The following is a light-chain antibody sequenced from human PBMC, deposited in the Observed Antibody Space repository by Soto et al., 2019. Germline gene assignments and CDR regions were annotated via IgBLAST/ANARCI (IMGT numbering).Light chain of an antibody. V-gene: IGKV3-15*01. CDR2: GAS. CDR1: QGVSGN. Sequence: EIVMTQSPATLSVSPGERATLSCRASQGVSGNLAWYQQKPGQAPRLLIYGASTRATGIPARFSGSGSGTEFTLTISSLQSEDFAVYYCQQYGSSPGTFGQGTKVDIK. CDR3: QQYGSSPGT. J-gene: IGKJ2*02.